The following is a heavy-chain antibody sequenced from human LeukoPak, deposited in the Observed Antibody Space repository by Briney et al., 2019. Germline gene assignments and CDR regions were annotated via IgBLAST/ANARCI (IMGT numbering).Heavy chain of an antibody. CDR2: TYYRSKWYN. V-gene: IGHV6-1*01. D-gene: IGHD1-1*01. Sequence: SQTLSLTCAISGDSVSSNSAAWNWIRQSPSRGLEWLGRTYYRSKWYNDYAVSVKSRITINPDTSKNQFSLQLNSVTPEDTAVYYCARGFTSAYNWNANWFDPWGQGTLVTVSS. J-gene: IGHJ5*02. CDR1: GDSVSSNSAA. CDR3: ARGFTSAYNWNANWFDP.